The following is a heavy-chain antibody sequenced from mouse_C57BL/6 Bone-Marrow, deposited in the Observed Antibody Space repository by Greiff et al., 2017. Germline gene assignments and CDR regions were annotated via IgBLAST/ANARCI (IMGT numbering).Heavy chain of an antibody. CDR3: ARSDYSNIYYLDY. CDR1: GYTFTSYW. Sequence: QVQLQQSGAELVKPGASVKLSCKASGYTFTSYWMHWVKQRPGQGLEWIGMIHPNSGSTNYNEKFKSKATLTVDKSSSTAYMQLSSLTSEDSAVYYCARSDYSNIYYLDYWGQGTTLTVSS. J-gene: IGHJ2*01. CDR2: IHPNSGST. V-gene: IGHV1-64*01. D-gene: IGHD2-5*01.